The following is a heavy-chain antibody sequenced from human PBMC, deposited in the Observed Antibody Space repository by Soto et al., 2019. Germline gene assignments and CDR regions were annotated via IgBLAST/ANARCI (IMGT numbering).Heavy chain of an antibody. V-gene: IGHV3-30*18. Sequence: PGGSLRLSCAASGFTFSSYGMHWVRQAPGKELEWVAVISYDGSNKYYADSVKGRFTISRDNSKNTLYLQMNSLRAEDTAVYYCAKDIAYYGGSGSYYKSGYYYYGMDVWGQGTTVTVSS. CDR2: ISYDGSNK. CDR3: AKDIAYYGGSGSYYKSGYYYYGMDV. CDR1: GFTFSSYG. J-gene: IGHJ6*02. D-gene: IGHD3-10*01.